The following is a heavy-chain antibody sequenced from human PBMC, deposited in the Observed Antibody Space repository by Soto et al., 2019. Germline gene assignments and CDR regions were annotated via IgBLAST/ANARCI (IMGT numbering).Heavy chain of an antibody. CDR2: IYYTGTT. V-gene: IGHV4-39*01. CDR1: GDSVSSSSYY. D-gene: IGHD1-26*01. CDR3: AGRRAGDYYFDY. Sequence: SETLSLTCTVSGDSVSSSSYYWGWIRQPPGKGLEWIGTIYYTGTTSYSPSLKRRVTISVDTSKTQFSLKLSSVTATDTAVYYCAGRRAGDYYFDYWGQGTLVTVSS. J-gene: IGHJ4*02.